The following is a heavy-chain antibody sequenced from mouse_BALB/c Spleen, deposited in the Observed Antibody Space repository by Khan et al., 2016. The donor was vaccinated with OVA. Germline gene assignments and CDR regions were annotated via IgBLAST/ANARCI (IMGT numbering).Heavy chain of an antibody. J-gene: IGHJ2*01. CDR1: GYSIPSDYA. CDR2: ISYSGNT. D-gene: IGHD1-1*01. Sequence: EVQLQESGPGLVKPSQSLSLTCTVTGYSIPSDYAWNWIRQFPGNKLEWMGYISYSGNTNYNPSLNSRISITRDTSKNQFFLQLNSVTTEDTATYYCARIYGGDFDYWGQGTTLTVSS. CDR3: ARIYGGDFDY. V-gene: IGHV3-2*02.